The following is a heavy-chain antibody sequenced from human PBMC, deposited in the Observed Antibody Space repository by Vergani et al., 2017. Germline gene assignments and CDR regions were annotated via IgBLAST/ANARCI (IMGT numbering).Heavy chain of an antibody. CDR2: ISYDGSNK. J-gene: IGHJ4*02. CDR3: AKDLTGFFYGDYSAPFDY. Sequence: QVQLVESGGGVVQPGRSLRLSCAASGFTFSSYGMHWVRQAPGKGLEWVAVISYDGSNKYYADSVKGRFTNSRDTSKNTLYLQMNSLRAEDTAVYYCAKDLTGFFYGDYSAPFDYWGQGTLVTVSS. V-gene: IGHV3-30*18. CDR1: GFTFSSYG. D-gene: IGHD4-17*01.